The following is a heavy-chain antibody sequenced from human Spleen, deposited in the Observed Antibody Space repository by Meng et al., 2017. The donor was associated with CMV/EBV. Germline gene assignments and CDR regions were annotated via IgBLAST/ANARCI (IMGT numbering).Heavy chain of an antibody. CDR2: INHNGDS. Sequence: SETLSLTCTVSGGSISSSSYYWAWIRQPPGKGLEWIGEINHNGDSNYNPSLKSRVTTSVDTSKRQFSLRLSSVTAADTAVYYCAKATRRHYYDSSGYYYVSEYFQDWGQGTLVTVSS. CDR1: GGSISSSSYY. CDR3: AKATRRHYYDSSGYYYVSEYFQD. J-gene: IGHJ1*01. D-gene: IGHD3-22*01. V-gene: IGHV4-39*07.